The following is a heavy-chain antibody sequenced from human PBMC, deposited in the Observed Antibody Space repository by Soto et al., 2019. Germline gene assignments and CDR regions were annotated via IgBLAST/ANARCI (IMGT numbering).Heavy chain of an antibody. Sequence: LRLSCAASGFTFSSYAMSWVRQAPGKGLEWVSAISGSGGSTYYADSVKGRFTISRDNSKNTLYLQMNSLRAEDTAVYYCAKDLVATILPAYYYYMDVWGKGTTVTVSS. CDR2: ISGSGGST. CDR1: GFTFSSYA. D-gene: IGHD5-12*01. V-gene: IGHV3-23*01. J-gene: IGHJ6*03. CDR3: AKDLVATILPAYYYYMDV.